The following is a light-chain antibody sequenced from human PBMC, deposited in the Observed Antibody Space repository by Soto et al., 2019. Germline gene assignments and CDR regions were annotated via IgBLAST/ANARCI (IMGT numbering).Light chain of an antibody. J-gene: IGLJ3*02. Sequence: QSALTQPASVSGSPGQSITISCSGTSSDIGGYNYVAWYQQHPGKAPKLMIYEVTSRPSGVSDRFSGSKSGNTASLTISGRRAEDEADYYCSSYTTRNTLVVFGGGTKLTVL. CDR2: EVT. CDR3: SSYTTRNTLVV. V-gene: IGLV2-14*01. CDR1: SSDIGGYNY.